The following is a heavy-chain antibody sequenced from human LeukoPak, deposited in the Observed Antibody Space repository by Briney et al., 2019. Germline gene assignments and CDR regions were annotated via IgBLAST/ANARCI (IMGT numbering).Heavy chain of an antibody. V-gene: IGHV4-59*01. CDR2: IYYSGST. CDR1: GGSISSYY. CDR3: ASSDYYDSAAYDY. D-gene: IGHD3-22*01. Sequence: SETLSLTCTVSGGSISSYYWSWIRQPPGKGLEWIGYIYYSGSTNYNPSLKSRVTISVDTSKNQFSLKLSSVTAADTAVYYCASSDYYDSAAYDYWGQGTLVTVSS. J-gene: IGHJ4*02.